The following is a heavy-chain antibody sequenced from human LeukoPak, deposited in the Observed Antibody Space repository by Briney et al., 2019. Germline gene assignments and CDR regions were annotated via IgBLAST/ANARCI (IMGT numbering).Heavy chain of an antibody. Sequence: ASVKVSCKASGYIFTGCYMHWVRQAPGQGLEWMGWFNPNSGDTNYAQKFQGRVTMTRDTSISTAYMELSSLISDDTAVYYCARDPSSYTYGPSIFDYWGQGTLVTVSS. CDR2: FNPNSGDT. CDR1: GYIFTGCY. J-gene: IGHJ4*02. CDR3: ARDPSSYTYGPSIFDY. V-gene: IGHV1-2*02. D-gene: IGHD5-18*01.